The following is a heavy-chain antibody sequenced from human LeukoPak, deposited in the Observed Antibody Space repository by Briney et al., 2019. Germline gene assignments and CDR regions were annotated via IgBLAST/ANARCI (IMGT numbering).Heavy chain of an antibody. CDR3: ARDVVVVVAATPAFSGAGWFDP. CDR1: GGSFSGYY. CDR2: INHSGST. V-gene: IGHV4-34*01. D-gene: IGHD2-15*01. Sequence: SETLSLTCAVYGGSFSGYYWSWIRQPPGKGPEWIGEINHSGSTNYNPSLKSRVTISVDTSKNQFSLKLSSVTAADTAVYYCARDVVVVVAATPAFSGAGWFDPWGQGTLVTVSS. J-gene: IGHJ5*02.